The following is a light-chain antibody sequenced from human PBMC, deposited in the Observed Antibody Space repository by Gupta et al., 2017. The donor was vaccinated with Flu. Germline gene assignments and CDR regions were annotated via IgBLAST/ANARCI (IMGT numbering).Light chain of an antibody. Sequence: EIVLTQSPATLSLSPGDRAILSCRASQSVNIYLAWYQQKPGRPPRLLMFDASKRAAGIPDRFSGSGSGTDFTLTISTLEPEDFAVYYCQQRSGLPMYTFGQGTKLE. CDR1: QSVNIY. J-gene: IGKJ2*01. V-gene: IGKV3-11*01. CDR2: DAS. CDR3: QQRSGLPMYT.